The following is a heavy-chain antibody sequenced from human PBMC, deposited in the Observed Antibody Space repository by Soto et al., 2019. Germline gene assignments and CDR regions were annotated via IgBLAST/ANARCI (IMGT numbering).Heavy chain of an antibody. CDR3: GRLTRSDPHCSGDCHYDY. J-gene: IGHJ4*02. V-gene: IGHV4-39*01. D-gene: IGHD2-21*02. Sequence: SETLSLSCTVSGAYISSMSYYWGWVRQPPGKGLEWIGSIYYSEGASYNPSLKSRVTISVDTSKKQFSLKLNSVTAADTAVYYCGRLTRSDPHCSGDCHYDYWGQGALVTVS. CDR2: IYYSEGA. CDR1: GAYISSMSYY.